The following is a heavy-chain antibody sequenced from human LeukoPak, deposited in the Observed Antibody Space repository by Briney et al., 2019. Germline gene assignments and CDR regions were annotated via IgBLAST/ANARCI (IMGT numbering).Heavy chain of an antibody. J-gene: IGHJ4*02. CDR1: GYTFTGYY. CDR2: IIPIFGTA. D-gene: IGHD3-22*01. Sequence: SVKVSCKASGYTFTGYYMHWVRQAPGQGLEWMGGIIPIFGTANYAQKFQGRVTITADESTSTAYMELSSLRSEDTAVYYCARGFAYDSSGYYLPDHYWGQGTLVTVSS. V-gene: IGHV1-69*13. CDR3: ARGFAYDSSGYYLPDHY.